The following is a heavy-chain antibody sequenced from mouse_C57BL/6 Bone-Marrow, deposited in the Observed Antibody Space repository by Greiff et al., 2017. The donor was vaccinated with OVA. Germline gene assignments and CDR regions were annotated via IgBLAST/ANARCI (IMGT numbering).Heavy chain of an antibody. CDR1: GFTFSDYY. J-gene: IGHJ1*03. CDR2: INYDGSST. V-gene: IGHV5-16*01. CDR3: ARERNWYFDV. Sequence: EVKLMESEGGLVQPGSSMKLCCTASGFTFSDYYMAWVRQVPEKGLEWVANINYDGSSTYYLDSLKSRFIISRDNAKNILYLQMSSLKSEDTATYYCARERNWYFDVWGTGTTVTVSS.